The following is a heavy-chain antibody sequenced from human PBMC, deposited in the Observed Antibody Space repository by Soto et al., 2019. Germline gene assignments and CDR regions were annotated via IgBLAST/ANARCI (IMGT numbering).Heavy chain of an antibody. D-gene: IGHD1-1*01. J-gene: IGHJ6*02. CDR2: VYSTGGT. V-gene: IGHV4-59*08. CDR1: SGPTSSHN. CDR3: VRQGIGNLHCLVDV. Sequence: QVQLQQSGPGLVKPSETLSLTCSVSSGPTSSHNWGWIRQTPGRGLGWIGYVYSTGGTSYNPSLNGRVTISAYTSTNHISLTLTYVTAANTAVYYCVRQGIGNLHCLVDVWGQGTTVRVSS.